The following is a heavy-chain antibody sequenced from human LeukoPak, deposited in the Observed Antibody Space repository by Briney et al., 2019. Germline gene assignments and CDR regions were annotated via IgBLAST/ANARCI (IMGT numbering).Heavy chain of an antibody. Sequence: RPGGSLRLSCAASGFTFSSYGMNWFRQAPGKGLEWVGFIRSKAYGGTTEYAASVKGRFTISRDDSKSIAYLQMNSLKTEDTAVYYCTRSQTTALLDYFDYWGQGTLVTVSS. CDR1: GFTFSSYG. V-gene: IGHV3-49*03. CDR3: TRSQTTALLDYFDY. D-gene: IGHD4-17*01. J-gene: IGHJ4*02. CDR2: IRSKAYGGTT.